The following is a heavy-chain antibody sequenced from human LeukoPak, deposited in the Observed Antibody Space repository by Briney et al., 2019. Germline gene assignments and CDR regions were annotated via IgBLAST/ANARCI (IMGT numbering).Heavy chain of an antibody. CDR2: IHLNRGTK. CDR3: VRQWIQVWSNWFDS. Sequence: PVGSPRPSRAASGFAHANLVMHRVPAAPRKGPGGVAGIHLNRGTKGDLNSLGARYPIPRDNAKNSLYLQMNSLRAEDTDLYYCVRQWIQVWSNWFDSWGQGTLVTVSS. V-gene: IGHV3-9*01. D-gene: IGHD5-18*01. CDR1: GFAHANLV. J-gene: IGHJ5*01.